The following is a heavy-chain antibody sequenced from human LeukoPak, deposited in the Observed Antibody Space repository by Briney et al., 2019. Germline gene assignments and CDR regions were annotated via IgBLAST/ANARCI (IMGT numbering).Heavy chain of an antibody. V-gene: IGHV4-61*02. Sequence: SETLSLTCTVSGYSISSGYYWGWIRQPAGKGLEWIGRIYTRGITNYNPSLQSRVTISVDTSKNQFSLKLSSVTAADTAVYYCARDNGSIEYWGQGTLVTVSS. CDR1: GYSISSGYY. CDR2: IYTRGIT. J-gene: IGHJ4*02. CDR3: ARDNGSIEY.